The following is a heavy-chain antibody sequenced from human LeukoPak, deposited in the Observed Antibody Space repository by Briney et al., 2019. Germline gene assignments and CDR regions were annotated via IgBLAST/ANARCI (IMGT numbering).Heavy chain of an antibody. V-gene: IGHV4-59*01. CDR1: GGSISSYY. Sequence: PSETLSLTCTVSGGSISSYYWSWIRQPPGKGLEWIGYIYYSGSTNYNPSLKRRVTISVDTSKNQFSLKLNSVTAADTAVYYCARGRARDSSGYPNYWGQGTLVSVSS. D-gene: IGHD3-22*01. J-gene: IGHJ4*02. CDR3: ARGRARDSSGYPNY. CDR2: IYYSGST.